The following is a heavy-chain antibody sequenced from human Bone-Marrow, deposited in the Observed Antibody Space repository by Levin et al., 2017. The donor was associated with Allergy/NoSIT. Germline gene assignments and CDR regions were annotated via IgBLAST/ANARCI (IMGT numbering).Heavy chain of an antibody. V-gene: IGHV3-30*03. Sequence: GGSLRLSCAASGFLFSDNGMHWVCQAPGKGLEWLAIISYSGSNKYYADSVKGRFTISRDNSRNTLYLQMNSLTTEDTAVYYCATDGAVSGSVSFFDSWGQGTLVTVSS. CDR3: ATDGAVSGSVSFFDS. J-gene: IGHJ4*02. CDR1: GFLFSDNG. D-gene: IGHD3-10*01. CDR2: ISYSGSNK.